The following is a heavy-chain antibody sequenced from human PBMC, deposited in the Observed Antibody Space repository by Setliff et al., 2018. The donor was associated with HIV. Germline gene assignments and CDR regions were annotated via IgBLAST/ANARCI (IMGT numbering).Heavy chain of an antibody. Sequence: PSETLSLTCAVSGGSMRSSGYSWSWIRQPPGKGLEWIGYMYYSGNTNYNPSLKSRVTISVDTSKSQFSLKLNSVTAADTAVYYCARDQSDWFYWGQGTLVTVSS. V-gene: IGHV4-61*08. CDR3: ARDQSDWFY. D-gene: IGHD3-3*01. CDR2: MYYSGNT. J-gene: IGHJ4*02. CDR1: GGSMRSSGYS.